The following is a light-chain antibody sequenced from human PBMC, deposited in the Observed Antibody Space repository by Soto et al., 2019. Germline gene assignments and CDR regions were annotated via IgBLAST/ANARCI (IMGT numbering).Light chain of an antibody. Sequence: DIQMTQSPSSLSASVGDRVTITCRASQSISSYLNWYQQKPGKAPKLLIYAASSLQSGVPSRFSGSGSGTVFTLTISSLQPEDFATYYCQQSYSTPLPFGGGPRWRSN. V-gene: IGKV1-39*01. CDR3: QQSYSTPLP. CDR2: AAS. CDR1: QSISSY. J-gene: IGKJ4*01.